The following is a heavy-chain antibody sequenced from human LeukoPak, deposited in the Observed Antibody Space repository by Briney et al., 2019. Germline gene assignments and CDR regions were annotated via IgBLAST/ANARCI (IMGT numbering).Heavy chain of an antibody. Sequence: GGSLRVSCAASLFTFSTYSMSWVRQAPGKGLEGVASINQDGGEQYYVDSVKGRFTIPRDNAKNSLYLKMNSLRAEHTAVYYCARDYYDSSGYLGYWGQGTLVTVSS. CDR1: LFTFSTYS. CDR2: INQDGGEQ. CDR3: ARDYYDSSGYLGY. D-gene: IGHD3-22*01. V-gene: IGHV3-7*01. J-gene: IGHJ4*02.